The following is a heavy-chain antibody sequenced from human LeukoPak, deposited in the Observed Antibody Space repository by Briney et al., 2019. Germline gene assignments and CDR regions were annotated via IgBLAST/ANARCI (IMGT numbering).Heavy chain of an antibody. Sequence: GGSLRLSCAASGFTVRSNYMSWVRQAPGKGLEWVSVIYSGGNTYYADSVKGRFTVSRDNSKNTLYLQMNSLRAEDTAVYYCATGDYLDYWGQGTLVTVSS. CDR2: IYSGGNT. CDR1: GFTVRSNY. D-gene: IGHD7-27*01. V-gene: IGHV3-53*01. CDR3: ATGDYLDY. J-gene: IGHJ4*02.